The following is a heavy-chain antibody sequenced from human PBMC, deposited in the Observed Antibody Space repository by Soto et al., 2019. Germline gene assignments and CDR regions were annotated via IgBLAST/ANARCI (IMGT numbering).Heavy chain of an antibody. Sequence: EVQMVESGGGLVQPGGSLGLSWAVSGFTFCSYWMVWVRPGPGKGLEGVANLKGDGSEKNYVDSVKGRFTISRDNAKNSLYLQMNSLKAADRTVYYFVSSLVRGQGTLVTVSS. J-gene: IGHJ4*02. CDR1: GFTFCSYW. CDR2: LKGDGSEK. CDR3: VSSLV. D-gene: IGHD6-6*01. V-gene: IGHV3-7*01.